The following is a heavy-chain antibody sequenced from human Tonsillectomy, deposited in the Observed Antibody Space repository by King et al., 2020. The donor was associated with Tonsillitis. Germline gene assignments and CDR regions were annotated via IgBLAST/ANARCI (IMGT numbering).Heavy chain of an antibody. CDR1: GFTFSNYW. D-gene: IGHD6-13*01. CDR2: VKQDGSEK. CDR3: ARGGSSWSAGDVDAFDM. V-gene: IGHV3-7*01. Sequence: VQLVESGGGLVQPGGSLRLSCAASGFTFSNYWMNWVRQAPGKGLEWVANVKQDGSEKNYVDSVKGRITISRDNAKNTLYLQMSSLRAEDTAVYYCARGGSSWSAGDVDAFDMWGQGTMVTVSS. J-gene: IGHJ3*02.